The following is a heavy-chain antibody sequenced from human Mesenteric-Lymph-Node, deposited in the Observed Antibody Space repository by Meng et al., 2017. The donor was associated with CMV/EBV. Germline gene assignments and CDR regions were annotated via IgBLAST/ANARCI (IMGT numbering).Heavy chain of an antibody. CDR2: IRYDGSNK. D-gene: IGHD2-2*01. CDR1: GFNFSNSW. CDR3: AMDMEDIVVVPAAYGDAFDI. Sequence: GGSLRLSCAASGFNFSNSWMIWVRQSPGRGLEWVAFIRYDGSNKYYADSVKGRFTISRDNSKNTLYLQMNSLRAEDTAVYYCAMDMEDIVVVPAAYGDAFDIWGQGTMVTVSS. J-gene: IGHJ3*02. V-gene: IGHV3-30*02.